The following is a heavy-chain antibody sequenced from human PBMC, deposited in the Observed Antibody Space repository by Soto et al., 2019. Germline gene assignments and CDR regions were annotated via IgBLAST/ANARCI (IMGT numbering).Heavy chain of an antibody. CDR1: GFSLSTSGVG. J-gene: IGHJ4*02. CDR3: AHRRVGASIFDY. V-gene: IGHV2-5*02. D-gene: IGHD1-26*01. CDR2: IYWDDDK. Sequence: KESGPTLVKPTQTLTLTCTFSGFSLSTSGVGVGWIRQPPGKALEWLALIYWDDDKRYSPSLKSRLTITKDTSKNQLVLTMTNMDPVDTATYYCAHRRVGASIFDYWGQGTLVTVSS.